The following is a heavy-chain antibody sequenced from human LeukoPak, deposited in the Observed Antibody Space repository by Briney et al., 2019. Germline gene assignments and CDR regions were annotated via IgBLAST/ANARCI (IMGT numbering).Heavy chain of an antibody. V-gene: IGHV1-8*02. CDR1: GYTFTSYG. CDR3: AKSGDRVSWFDP. J-gene: IGHJ5*02. Sequence: GASVKVSCKASGYTFTSYGISWVRQATGQGLEWMGWMNPNSGNTGYAQKFQGRVTMTRNTSISTAYMELSSLRSEDTAVYYCAKSGDRVSWFDPWGQGTLVTVSS. CDR2: MNPNSGNT. D-gene: IGHD3-3*01.